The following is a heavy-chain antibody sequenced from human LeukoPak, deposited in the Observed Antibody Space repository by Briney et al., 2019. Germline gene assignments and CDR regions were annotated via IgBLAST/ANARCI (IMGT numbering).Heavy chain of an antibody. V-gene: IGHV7-4-1*02. D-gene: IGHD3-9*01. J-gene: IGHJ3*02. CDR3: ARDRISLRYFDWLAFHDAFDI. Sequence: GASVKVSCKASGYTFTSYAMNWVRQAPGQGLEWMGWINTNTGNPTYAQSFTGRFVFSLDTSVSTAYLQISSLKAEDTAVYYCARDRISLRYFDWLAFHDAFDIWGQGTMVTVSS. CDR1: GYTFTSYA. CDR2: INTNTGNP.